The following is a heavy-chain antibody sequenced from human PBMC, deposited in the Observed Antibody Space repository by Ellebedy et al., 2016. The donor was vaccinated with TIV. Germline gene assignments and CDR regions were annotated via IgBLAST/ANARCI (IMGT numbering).Heavy chain of an antibody. CDR3: ARGFKVSGWPNHAFDI. CDR1: GFTFSSYD. CDR2: IGTAGDI. J-gene: IGHJ3*02. Sequence: GGSLRLXXAASGFTFSSYDMHWVRQATGKGLEWVSAIGTAGDIYYPGSVKGRFTISRENAKNSLYLQMNSLRAGDTAVYYCARGFKVSGWPNHAFDIWGQGTMVTASS. V-gene: IGHV3-13*01. D-gene: IGHD6-19*01.